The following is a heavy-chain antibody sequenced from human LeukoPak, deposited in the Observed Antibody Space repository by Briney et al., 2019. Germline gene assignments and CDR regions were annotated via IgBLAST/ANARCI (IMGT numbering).Heavy chain of an antibody. J-gene: IGHJ3*02. CDR3: ARDYSNHDAFDI. D-gene: IGHD4-11*01. Sequence: ASVKVSCKTSGYTFTDYYIHWVRQAPGQGLEWMGWINPDSGYTNYAQKFQGRVTMTRDTSINTAYMELSRLRSDDTAVYYCARDYSNHDAFDIWGQGTLVTVSS. V-gene: IGHV1-2*02. CDR1: GYTFTDYY. CDR2: INPDSGYT.